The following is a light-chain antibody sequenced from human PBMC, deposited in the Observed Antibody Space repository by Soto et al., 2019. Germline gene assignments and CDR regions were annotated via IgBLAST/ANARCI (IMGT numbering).Light chain of an antibody. CDR2: SAS. Sequence: EIVLTQSPGTLSLSPGERATLSCRTSQSVSSSYLAWYQQKPGQAPRLLIHSASSRATGIPDRFSGSGSGTEFTLTISSLHPEDFATYYCQQSYSSPTWTFGQGTKGDIK. CDR3: QQSYSSPTWT. V-gene: IGKV3-20*01. CDR1: QSVSSSY. J-gene: IGKJ1*01.